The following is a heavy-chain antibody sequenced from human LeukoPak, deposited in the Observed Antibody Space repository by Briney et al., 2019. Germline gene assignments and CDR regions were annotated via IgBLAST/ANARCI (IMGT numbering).Heavy chain of an antibody. CDR2: MYHSGNT. CDR1: GGSISSSSYY. J-gene: IGHJ5*02. D-gene: IGHD6-13*01. Sequence: PSETLSLTCAVSGGSISSSSYYWGWIRQPPGEGLDWIGSMYHSGNTQYNPSLKSRVAISVDTSKNQFSLKLSSVTAEDTAVYYCARVTRYPAIAVAGFDPWGQGTLVTVSS. CDR3: ARVTRYPAIAVAGFDP. V-gene: IGHV4-39*01.